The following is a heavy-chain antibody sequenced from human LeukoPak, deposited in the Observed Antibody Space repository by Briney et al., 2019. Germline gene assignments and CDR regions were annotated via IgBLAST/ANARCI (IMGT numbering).Heavy chain of an antibody. D-gene: IGHD6-19*01. CDR3: ARVESSGGWYRRAFDI. J-gene: IGHJ3*02. Sequence: PGGSLRLSCAASGFGDYWMDWVREAPGKGLVWVSRIKSDGTSITYADSVKGRFTISRDNAKNTLYLQMNSLRAEDTAVYYCARVESSGGWYRRAFDIWGQGTMVTVSS. V-gene: IGHV3-74*01. CDR1: GFGDYW. CDR2: IKSDGTSI.